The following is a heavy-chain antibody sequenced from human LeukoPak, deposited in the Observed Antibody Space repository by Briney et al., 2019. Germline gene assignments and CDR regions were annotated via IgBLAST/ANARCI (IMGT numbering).Heavy chain of an antibody. V-gene: IGHV3-23*01. CDR1: GFTSIAYA. CDR2: ISGGGVTT. D-gene: IGHD3-16*01. CDR3: ARNQQLGGHSYYYYGMDV. Sequence: GGSLRLSCVGSGFTSIAYALTWARQAPGMGLEWVSGISGGGVTTYYADSVKGRFTISRDNSKNTLHLQMNSLRADDTAIYYCARNQQLGGHSYYYYGMDVWGQGTTVTVSS. J-gene: IGHJ6*02.